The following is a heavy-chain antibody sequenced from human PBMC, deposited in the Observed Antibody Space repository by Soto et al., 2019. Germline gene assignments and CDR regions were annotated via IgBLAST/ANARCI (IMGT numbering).Heavy chain of an antibody. CDR1: GGTFSSYA. V-gene: IGHV1-69*01. CDR2: IIPIFGTA. Sequence: QMQLVQSGAEVKKPGSSVKVSCKASGGTFSSYAISWVRQAPGQGLEWMGGIIPIFGTANYAQKFQGRVTITADESTSTAYMGVSSLRSEDTAVYYCGRPESIAARGRFDDWGQGTLVPVSS. J-gene: IGHJ4*02. CDR3: GRPESIAARGRFDD. D-gene: IGHD6-6*01.